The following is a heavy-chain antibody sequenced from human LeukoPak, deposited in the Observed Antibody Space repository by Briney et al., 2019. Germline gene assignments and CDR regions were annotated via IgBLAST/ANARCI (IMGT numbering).Heavy chain of an antibody. CDR1: GFTFSSYG. CDR2: IWFDGKNE. Sequence: QPGRSLRLSCAASGFTFSSYGMHWVRQAPGKGLEWVADIWFDGKNEHFADSVKGRFTISRDNSKNTMYLQINSLRAEDTAVYYCARDRHCANGVCHSPPGMDVWGQGTTVTVSS. J-gene: IGHJ6*02. CDR3: ARDRHCANGVCHSPPGMDV. D-gene: IGHD2-8*01. V-gene: IGHV3-33*01.